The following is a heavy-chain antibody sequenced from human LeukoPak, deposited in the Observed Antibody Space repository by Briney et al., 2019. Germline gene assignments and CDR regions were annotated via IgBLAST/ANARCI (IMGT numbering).Heavy chain of an antibody. D-gene: IGHD3-22*01. J-gene: IGHJ4*02. CDR2: IYHSGST. CDR3: ARGGRDYYDSSGYPFDY. Sequence: SRTLSLTCAVSGGSISSGGYSWSWIRQPPGKGLEWIGYIYHSGSTYYNPSLKSRVTISVDRSKNQFSLKLSSVTAADTAVYYCARGGRDYYDSSGYPFDYWGQGTLVTVSS. V-gene: IGHV4-30-2*01. CDR1: GGSISSGGYS.